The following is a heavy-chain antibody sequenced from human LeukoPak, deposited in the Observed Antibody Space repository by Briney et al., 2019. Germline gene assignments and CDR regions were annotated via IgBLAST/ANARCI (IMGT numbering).Heavy chain of an antibody. CDR1: GFSFSSYG. CDR3: AKDRTLYYDFWSAYTNTGMDV. D-gene: IGHD3-3*01. V-gene: IGHV3-30*02. CDR2: IRYDGNNK. J-gene: IGHJ6*02. Sequence: GGSLRLSCAASGFSFSSYGMHWVRQAPGKGLEWVASIRYDGNNKYYADSVQGRFTISRDNSKNTLYLQMHSLRTEDTAVYYCAKDRTLYYDFWSAYTNTGMDVWGQGTTVTVPS.